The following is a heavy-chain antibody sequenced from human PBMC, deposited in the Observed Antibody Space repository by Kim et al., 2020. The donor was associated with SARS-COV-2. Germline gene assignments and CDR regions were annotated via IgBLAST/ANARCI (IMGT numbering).Heavy chain of an antibody. J-gene: IGHJ4*02. V-gene: IGHV3-21*01. CDR3: ARDRLSGSYIPAFDY. D-gene: IGHD1-26*01. Sequence: GGSLRLSCAASGFTFSSYSMNWVRQAPGKGLEWVSSISSSSSYIYYADSVKGRFTISRDNAKNSLYLQMNSLRAEDTAVYYCARDRLSGSYIPAFDYWGQGTLVTVSS. CDR1: GFTFSSYS. CDR2: ISSSSSYI.